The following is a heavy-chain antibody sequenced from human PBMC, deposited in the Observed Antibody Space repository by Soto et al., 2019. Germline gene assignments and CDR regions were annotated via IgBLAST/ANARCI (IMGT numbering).Heavy chain of an antibody. CDR2: INHSGST. V-gene: IGHV4-34*01. D-gene: IGHD2-2*01. CDR3: ARKVVPSAIRPGTHFYS. J-gene: IGHJ4*01. CDR1: GGSFSGYY. Sequence: ASETLSLTCAVYGGSFSGYYWSWIRQPPGKGLEWIGEINHSGSTNYNPSLKSRVTISVDTSKNQFSLKLSSVTAADTAVYYCARKVVPSAIRPGTHFYSRAQRTPVPVSS.